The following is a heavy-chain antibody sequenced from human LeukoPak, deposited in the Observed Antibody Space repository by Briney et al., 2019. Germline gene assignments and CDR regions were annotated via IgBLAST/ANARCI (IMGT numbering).Heavy chain of an antibody. J-gene: IGHJ4*02. CDR3: ARVVATITAAPNFDY. CDR2: INTNTGNP. CDR1: GYTFTSYA. Sequence: GASVKVSCKASGYTFTSYAMNWVRQAPGQGLEWMGWINTNTGNPTYAQGFTGRFVFSLDTSVSTAYLQISSLKAEDTAVYYCARVVATITAAPNFDYWGQGTLVTVSP. V-gene: IGHV7-4-1*02. D-gene: IGHD5-12*01.